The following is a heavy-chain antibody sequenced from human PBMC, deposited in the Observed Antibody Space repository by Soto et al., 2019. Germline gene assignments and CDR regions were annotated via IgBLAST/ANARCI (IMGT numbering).Heavy chain of an antibody. V-gene: IGHV4-59*08. Sequence: QVQLQESGPGLVKPSETLSLTCTVSGCSISSYYWSWIRQPPGKGLEWIGYIYYSGSTNYNPSLKSRVTITVATSTTQCSLKLSSGTAADTAVYYCARGYDFWSGYLCDYYMDVWGKGTTVTVSS. D-gene: IGHD3-3*01. J-gene: IGHJ6*03. CDR3: ARGYDFWSGYLCDYYMDV. CDR2: IYYSGST. CDR1: GCSISSYY.